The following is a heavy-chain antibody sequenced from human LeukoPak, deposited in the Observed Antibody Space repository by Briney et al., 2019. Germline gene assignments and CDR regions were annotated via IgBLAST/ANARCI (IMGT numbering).Heavy chain of an antibody. D-gene: IGHD2-2*01. CDR2: INHSGST. Sequence: PSETLSLTCAVYGGSYSGYYWSWIRQPPGKGLEWIGEINHSGSTNYNPSLKSRVTISVDTSKNQFSLKLISVTAADTAVYYCASRYCSSTSCSEGYNWFDPWGQGILVTVSS. CDR1: GGSYSGYY. J-gene: IGHJ5*02. V-gene: IGHV4-34*01. CDR3: ASRYCSSTSCSEGYNWFDP.